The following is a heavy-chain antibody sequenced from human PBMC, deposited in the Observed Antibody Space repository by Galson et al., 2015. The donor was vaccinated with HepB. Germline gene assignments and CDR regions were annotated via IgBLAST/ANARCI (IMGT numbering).Heavy chain of an antibody. J-gene: IGHJ5*02. D-gene: IGHD2-2*02. CDR1: GFTFGDYA. Sequence: SLRLSCAASGFTFGDYAMSWFRQAPGKGLEWVGFIRSKAYGGTTEYAASVKGRFTISRDDSKSIAYLQMNSLKTEDTAVYYCTRSSTSCYICWFDPWSQGTLVTVSS. CDR3: TRSSTSCYICWFDP. V-gene: IGHV3-49*03. CDR2: IRSKAYGGTT.